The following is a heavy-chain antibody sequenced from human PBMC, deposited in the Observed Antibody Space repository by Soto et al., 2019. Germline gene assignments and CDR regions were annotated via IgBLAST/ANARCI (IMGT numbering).Heavy chain of an antibody. Sequence: ASVKVSCKASGYTFTSYYMHWVRQAPGQGLEWMGIINPSGGGTEYAQKFQGRVTLTRDTSIATAYLTLTSLTSDDTALYYCAKDLTRQLAYWLDPWGQGTQVTVSS. D-gene: IGHD6-6*01. J-gene: IGHJ5*02. CDR3: AKDLTRQLAYWLDP. CDR1: GYTFTSYY. V-gene: IGHV1-2*02. CDR2: INPSGGGT.